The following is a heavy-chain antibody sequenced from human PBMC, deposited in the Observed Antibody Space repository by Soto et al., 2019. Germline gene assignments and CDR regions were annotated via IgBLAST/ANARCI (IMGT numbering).Heavy chain of an antibody. CDR3: ARVRHDILTAYQRSDY. V-gene: IGHV4-34*01. CDR1: GGSFSGYY. D-gene: IGHD3-9*01. Sequence: SETLSLTCAVYGGSFSGYYWSWIRQPPGKGLEWIGEINHSGSTNYNPSLKSRVTISVDTSKNQFSLKLSSVTAADTAVYYCARVRHDILTAYQRSDYWGQGTLVTVSS. J-gene: IGHJ4*02. CDR2: INHSGST.